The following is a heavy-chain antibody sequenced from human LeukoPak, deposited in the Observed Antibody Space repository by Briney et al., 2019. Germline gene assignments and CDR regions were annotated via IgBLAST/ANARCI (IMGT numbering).Heavy chain of an antibody. D-gene: IGHD2-2*01. J-gene: IGHJ3*02. CDR1: GFTFSDYY. CDR2: ISSSGSTI. V-gene: IGHV3-11*01. Sequence: PGGSLRLSCAASGFTFSDYYMSWIRQAPGKGLEWISYISSSGSTIYYVESVKGRFTISRDNAKNSLYLQMSSLRAEDTAVYYCARVRRPAVVLDAFDIWGQGTMVTVSS. CDR3: ARVRRPAVVLDAFDI.